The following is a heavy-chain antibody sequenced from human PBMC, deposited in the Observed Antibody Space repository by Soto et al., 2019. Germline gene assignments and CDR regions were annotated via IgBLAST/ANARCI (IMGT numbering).Heavy chain of an antibody. V-gene: IGHV5-51*01. CDR3: ARNWCSSTSCYSYYYYGMDV. J-gene: IGHJ6*02. Sequence: GESLKICCKGAGYSFTSYWIGWVRQMPGKGLEWMGIIYPGDSDTRYSPSFQGQVTISADKSISTAYLQWSSLKASDTAMYYCARNWCSSTSCYSYYYYGMDVWGQGTTVTVSS. CDR1: GYSFTSYW. CDR2: IYPGDSDT. D-gene: IGHD2-2*01.